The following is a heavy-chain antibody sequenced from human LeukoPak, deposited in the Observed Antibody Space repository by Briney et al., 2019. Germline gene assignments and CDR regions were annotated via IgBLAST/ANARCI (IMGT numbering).Heavy chain of an antibody. J-gene: IGHJ4*02. Sequence: SETLSLTCAVSGGSISSTTYYWAWIRQPPGKGLERIGSIYYTGRTHYIPSLKSRVTISLDTSKNQFSLNLSSVTAADTAVYYCATQVAGGPLDYWGQGTLVTVSS. D-gene: IGHD6-19*01. CDR3: ATQVAGGPLDY. CDR1: GGSISSTTYY. V-gene: IGHV4-39*01. CDR2: IYYTGRT.